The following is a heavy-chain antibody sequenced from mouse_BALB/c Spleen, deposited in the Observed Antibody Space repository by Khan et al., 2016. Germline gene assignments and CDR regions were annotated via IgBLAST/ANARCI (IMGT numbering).Heavy chain of an antibody. CDR3: ARSGFNYASFAY. V-gene: IGHV3-2*02. CDR1: GYSIASDYA. D-gene: IGHD2-1*01. CDR2: ITYSGST. Sequence: VQLKESGPGLVKPSQSLSLTCTVTGYSIASDYAWNWIRQFPGTKLEWMGYITYSGSTTYNPSLKSRISITRDTSKNQFFLQLSSVTTEDTATYYCARSGFNYASFAYWGQGTLVTVSA. J-gene: IGHJ3*01.